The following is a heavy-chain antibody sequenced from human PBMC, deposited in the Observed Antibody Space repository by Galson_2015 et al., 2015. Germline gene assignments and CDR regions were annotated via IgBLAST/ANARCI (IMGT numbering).Heavy chain of an antibody. CDR3: ARDPIRIAVAAYFQH. D-gene: IGHD6-19*01. Sequence: SLRLSCAASGFTFSSYAMHWVRQAPGKGLEWVAVISYDGSNKYYADSVKGRFTISRDNSKNTLYLQMNSLRAEDTAVYYCARDPIRIAVAAYFQHWGQGTLVTVSS. J-gene: IGHJ1*01. V-gene: IGHV3-30-3*01. CDR1: GFTFSSYA. CDR2: ISYDGSNK.